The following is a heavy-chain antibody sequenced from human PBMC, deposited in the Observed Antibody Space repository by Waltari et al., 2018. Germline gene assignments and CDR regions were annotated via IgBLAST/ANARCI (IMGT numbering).Heavy chain of an antibody. J-gene: IGHJ3*02. CDR2: VSYTGSET. CDR3: ARGPVDGTKRGAFDI. CDR1: GFIFGSNG. D-gene: IGHD1-1*01. Sequence: QVQLVESGGTVVRPGKYLRLSCVGAGFIFGSNGMHWVRQAPGTGLDWGAGVSYTGSETYYGHSVKGRFTISRDNSNNTLHLQMTSLRDEDTAIFYCARGPVDGTKRGAFDIWGQGTMVTVSS. V-gene: IGHV3-30*03.